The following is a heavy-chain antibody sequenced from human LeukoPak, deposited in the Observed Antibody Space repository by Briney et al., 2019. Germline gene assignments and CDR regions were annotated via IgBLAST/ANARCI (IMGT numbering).Heavy chain of an antibody. CDR1: GGSFSGYY. V-gene: IGHV4-34*01. J-gene: IGHJ4*02. D-gene: IGHD6-13*01. CDR2: INHSGST. CDR3: ARGLTPKLAAAYDY. Sequence: PSETLSLTCAVYGGSFSGYYWSWIRQPPGKGLEWIGEINHSGSTNYNPSLKSRVTISVDMSKNQFSLKLSSVTAADTAVYYCARGLTPKLAAAYDYWGQGTLVTVSS.